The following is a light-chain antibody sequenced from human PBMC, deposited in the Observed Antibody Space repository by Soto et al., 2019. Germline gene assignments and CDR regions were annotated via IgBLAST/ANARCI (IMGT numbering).Light chain of an antibody. J-gene: IGKJ1*01. V-gene: IGKV3-20*01. CDR3: QQYGGSPRT. CDR1: QSISSNY. Sequence: EIVLTQSPATLSLSPGERATLSCRASQSISSNYLAWYQQTPGQARRLLIYDASSRAAGIPDRFSGSGSGTDFTLTISRQEPEDFGVYYCQQYGGSPRTFGQGNKVDIK. CDR2: DAS.